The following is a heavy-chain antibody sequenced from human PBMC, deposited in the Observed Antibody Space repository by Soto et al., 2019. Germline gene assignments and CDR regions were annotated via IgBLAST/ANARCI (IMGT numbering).Heavy chain of an antibody. V-gene: IGHV1-69*01. Sequence: QVQLVQSGAEVKKAGSSVKVSCKASGGPFSSYAMNWVRQAPGQGLEWMGGIIPMFGTADYAQKFQARVTITADESTSTAYMELSSLTSEDTAVYYCARPVLMDTGVRYYYGMDVWGQGTTVTVSS. CDR1: GGPFSSYA. CDR3: ARPVLMDTGVRYYYGMDV. J-gene: IGHJ6*02. D-gene: IGHD5-18*01. CDR2: IIPMFGTA.